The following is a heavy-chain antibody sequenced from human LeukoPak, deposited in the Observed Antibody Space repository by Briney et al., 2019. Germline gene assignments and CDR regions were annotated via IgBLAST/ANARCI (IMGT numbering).Heavy chain of an antibody. J-gene: IGHJ5*01. V-gene: IGHV3-7*01. CDR3: AKPHGTIPNWFDS. CDR1: GFSFSNSG. D-gene: IGHD2-21*01. Sequence: GGSLRLSCAASGFSFSNSGLNWIRQAPGKGLEWVANIRHDGSAIYYLDSVKGRFAISRDNAKNSLYLEMNSLRAEDTALYYCAKPHGTIPNWFDSWGQGTLVTVSS. CDR2: IRHDGSAI.